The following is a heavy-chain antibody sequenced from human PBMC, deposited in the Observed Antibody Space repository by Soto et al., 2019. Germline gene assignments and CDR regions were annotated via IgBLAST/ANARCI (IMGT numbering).Heavy chain of an antibody. CDR3: ATAEALYT. J-gene: IGHJ5*02. Sequence: YIFTRYYMLWGRQAPGQGHEWRERINPSGGSTSYAQKIQGRVTMSRDTSRTTSYREMSILKSEDKAGKYCATAEALYTWGQGTLVTVSS. CDR1: YIFTRYY. V-gene: IGHV1-46*01. CDR2: INPSGGST. D-gene: IGHD3-16*01.